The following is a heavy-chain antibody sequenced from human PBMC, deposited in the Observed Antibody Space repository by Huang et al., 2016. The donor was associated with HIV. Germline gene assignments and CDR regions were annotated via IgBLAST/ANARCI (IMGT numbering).Heavy chain of an antibody. V-gene: IGHV3-30*18. CDR1: VFTLSKFA. Sequence: QVQLVESGGGVVRPGRSLRLSCAASVFTLSKFARHWVRQDPGKGLEWMAVISYDGSSKHYADSVTGRLTISRDNSNNTLYLQMNSLTVEDTAVYYCTKGHYYDTNGYVAFDIWGQGTMVTVSS. CDR3: TKGHYYDTNGYVAFDI. CDR2: ISYDGSSK. D-gene: IGHD3-22*01. J-gene: IGHJ3*02.